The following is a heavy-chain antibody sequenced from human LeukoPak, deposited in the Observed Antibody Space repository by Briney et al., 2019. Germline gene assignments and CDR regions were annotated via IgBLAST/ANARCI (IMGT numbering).Heavy chain of an antibody. CDR3: ARGRTTVTTALAVNWFDP. Sequence: SVKVSCKASGGTFSSYAISWVRQAPGQGLEWMGGIIPIFGTANYAQKFQGRVTITTDESTSTACMELSSLRSEDTAVYYCARGRTTVTTALAVNWFDPWGQGTLVTVSS. CDR1: GGTFSSYA. CDR2: IIPIFGTA. V-gene: IGHV1-69*05. D-gene: IGHD4-17*01. J-gene: IGHJ5*02.